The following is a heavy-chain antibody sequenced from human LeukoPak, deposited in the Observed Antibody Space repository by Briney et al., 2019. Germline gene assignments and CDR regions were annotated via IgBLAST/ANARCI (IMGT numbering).Heavy chain of an antibody. J-gene: IGHJ4*02. D-gene: IGHD2-2*01. V-gene: IGHV1-18*01. CDR3: ARDYCSSTSCYLSGNDY. CDR1: GYTFTSYG. Sequence: ASVKVSCKASGYTFTSYGISWVRQAPGQGLEWRGWISAYNGNTNYAQKLQGRVTMTTDTSTSTAYMELRSLRSDDTAVYYCARDYCSSTSCYLSGNDYWGQGTLVTVSS. CDR2: ISAYNGNT.